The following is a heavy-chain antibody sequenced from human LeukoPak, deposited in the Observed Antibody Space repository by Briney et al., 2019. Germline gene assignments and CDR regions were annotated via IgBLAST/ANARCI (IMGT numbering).Heavy chain of an antibody. CDR3: ARAGGGSYSFLEAFDI. V-gene: IGHV4-34*01. D-gene: IGHD1-26*01. Sequence: PSETLSLTCAVYGGSFSNFYWSWFRQPPGKGLEWIGEINHDGSTKYNPSLKSRVTISVDTSKNQFSLKLSSVTTADTAVYYRARAGGGSYSFLEAFDIWGQGTMVTVSS. J-gene: IGHJ3*02. CDR1: GGSFSNFY. CDR2: INHDGST.